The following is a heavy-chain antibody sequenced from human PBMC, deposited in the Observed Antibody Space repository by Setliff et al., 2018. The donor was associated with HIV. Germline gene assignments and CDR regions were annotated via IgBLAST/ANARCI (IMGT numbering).Heavy chain of an antibody. CDR1: GGSIISGGYY. CDR3: ARSYYYDSSGYSSRYWFDP. D-gene: IGHD3-22*01. Sequence: SETLSLTCSVSGGSIISGGYYWGWIRQPPGKGLEWIGSIYYSGSTFYNPSLKSRVSISVDTSRNQFSLKLSSVTAADTAVYYCARSYYYDSSGYSSRYWFDPWGQGTLVTVSS. V-gene: IGHV4-39*07. CDR2: IYYSGST. J-gene: IGHJ5*02.